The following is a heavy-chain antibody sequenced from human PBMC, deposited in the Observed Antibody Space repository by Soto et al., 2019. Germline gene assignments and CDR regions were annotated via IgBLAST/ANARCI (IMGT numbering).Heavy chain of an antibody. Sequence: LWEPLSLPCTVFGGSISSSSYYWGWIPQPPGKGLEWIGSIYYSGSTYYNPSLKSRVTISVDTSKNQFSLKLSSVTATDTAVYYCARLGGPTNIDYWGQGTLVTVSS. CDR2: IYYSGST. J-gene: IGHJ4*02. CDR3: ARLGGPTNIDY. CDR1: GGSISSSSYY. V-gene: IGHV4-39*01.